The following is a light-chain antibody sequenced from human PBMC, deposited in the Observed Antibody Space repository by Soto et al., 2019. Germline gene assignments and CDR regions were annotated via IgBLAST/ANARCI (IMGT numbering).Light chain of an antibody. Sequence: VLKQTPGTLSLYPGGRASLSCRASQSVGTFLAWYQQRSGQAPRLLIYGASNRATGIPDRFSGSGSGTDFTLTISRLEPEDFAVYYCQQYGSSGTFGQGTKVDIK. V-gene: IGKV3-20*01. CDR2: GAS. J-gene: IGKJ1*01. CDR1: QSVGTF. CDR3: QQYGSSGT.